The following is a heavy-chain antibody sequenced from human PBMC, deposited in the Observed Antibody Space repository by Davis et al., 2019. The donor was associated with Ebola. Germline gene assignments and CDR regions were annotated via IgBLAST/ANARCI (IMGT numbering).Heavy chain of an antibody. Sequence: GESLKISCAASGFTFNNHAMYWIRQAPSKGLEWVAVIIYDGSNKQYADSVKGRFSISRDNSKNTMYLQMNSLRIEDTAVYYCARFDSTGIDWGQGTLVTVSP. CDR3: ARFDSTGID. D-gene: IGHD3-22*01. J-gene: IGHJ4*02. CDR2: IIYDGSNK. V-gene: IGHV3-30-3*01. CDR1: GFTFNNHA.